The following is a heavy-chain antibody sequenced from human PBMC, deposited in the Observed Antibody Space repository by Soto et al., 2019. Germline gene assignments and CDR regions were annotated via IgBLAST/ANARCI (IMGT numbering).Heavy chain of an antibody. D-gene: IGHD1-26*01. J-gene: IGHJ4*02. V-gene: IGHV5-51*01. CDR3: ARRKTGSYFDY. CDR2: IYPGDSDT. CDR1: GYSLTSYW. Sequence: VSLTISFQGSGYSLTSYWIGLVRQMPGKGLEWMGIIYPGDSDTRYSPSFQGQVTISADKSISTAYLQWSSLKASDTAMYYCARRKTGSYFDYWGQGTLVTVSS.